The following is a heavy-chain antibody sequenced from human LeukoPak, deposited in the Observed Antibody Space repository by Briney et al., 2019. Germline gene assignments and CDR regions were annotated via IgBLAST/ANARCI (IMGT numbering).Heavy chain of an antibody. V-gene: IGHV1-24*01. Sequence: ASVKLSCKVSGYTLTELSMHWVRQAPGKGLEWMGGFDPEDGETIYAQKFQGRVTMTEDTSTDTAYMELSSLRSEDTAVYYCASFGRVVVTPDAFDIWGEGTMVTV. CDR2: FDPEDGET. D-gene: IGHD2-15*01. J-gene: IGHJ3*02. CDR1: GYTLTELS. CDR3: ASFGRVVVTPDAFDI.